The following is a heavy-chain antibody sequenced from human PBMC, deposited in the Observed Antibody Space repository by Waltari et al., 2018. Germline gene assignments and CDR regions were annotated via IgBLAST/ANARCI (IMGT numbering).Heavy chain of an antibody. J-gene: IGHJ4*02. V-gene: IGHV4-38-2*02. CDR1: GYHISSGYY. D-gene: IGHD3-3*01. CDR3: ARDSAVAYYDFWSGYSNFDY. CDR2: IYHSGST. Sequence: QVQLQESGPGLVKPSETLSLTCAVSGYHISSGYYWGLVRQPPGKGMEWIGSIYHSGSTYYNPSLKSRVTISVDTSKNQFSLKLSSVTAADTAVYYCARDSAVAYYDFWSGYSNFDYWGQGTLVTVSS.